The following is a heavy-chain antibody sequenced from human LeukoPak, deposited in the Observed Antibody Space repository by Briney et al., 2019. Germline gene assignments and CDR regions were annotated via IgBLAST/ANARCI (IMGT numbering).Heavy chain of an antibody. V-gene: IGHV3-15*01. J-gene: IGHJ4*02. Sequence: PGGSLRLSCAASGFTFSNAWMSWVRQAPGKGLEWVGRIRSKTDGGTTDYAAPVKGRFTISRDDSKNTLYLQRNSLKTEDTAVYYCTTEDYDYVWGSYRHDYWGQGTLVTVSS. CDR3: TTEDYDYVWGSYRHDY. D-gene: IGHD3-16*02. CDR2: IRSKTDGGTT. CDR1: GFTFSNAW.